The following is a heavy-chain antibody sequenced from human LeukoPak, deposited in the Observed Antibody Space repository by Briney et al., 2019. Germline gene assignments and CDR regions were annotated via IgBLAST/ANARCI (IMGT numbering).Heavy chain of an antibody. CDR1: GFTFKNAW. J-gene: IGHJ4*02. D-gene: IGHD4-17*01. CDR3: ATIPFDYGDYFDY. CDR2: IKSKAHGGTT. V-gene: IGHV3-15*01. Sequence: KPGGSLRLSCSASGFTFKNAWMSWDRQAPGKGLEWVGRIKSKAHGGTTDYAAPVKDRFTISRDDSKNTLYLQMNSLKTEDTAVYYCATIPFDYGDYFDYWGQGTLVTVSS.